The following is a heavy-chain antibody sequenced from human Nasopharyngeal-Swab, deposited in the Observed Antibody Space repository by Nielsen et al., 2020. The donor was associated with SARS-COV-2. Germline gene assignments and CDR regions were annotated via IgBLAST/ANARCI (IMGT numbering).Heavy chain of an antibody. CDR3: IRPTMGDN. V-gene: IGHV3-49*03. CDR1: GFTFRNYA. CDR2: IRSKAYGGTT. J-gene: IGHJ4*02. D-gene: IGHD3-10*01. Sequence: GESLKTSCASSGFTFRNYAMSWFRQAPGKGLAWVAFIRSKAYGGTTEYAASVEGRFTISRDDSKSIAYLHMNSLKTEDTGFYYCIRPTMGDNWGQGTLVTVSS.